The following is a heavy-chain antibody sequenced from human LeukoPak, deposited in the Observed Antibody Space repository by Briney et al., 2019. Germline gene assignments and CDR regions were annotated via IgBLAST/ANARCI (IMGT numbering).Heavy chain of an antibody. CDR3: ARVSYYGSGSYYDNIFDY. CDR2: ISSSGSTI. D-gene: IGHD3-10*01. CDR1: GFTFSSYS. V-gene: IGHV3-48*04. J-gene: IGHJ4*02. Sequence: GGSLRLSCAASGFTFSSYSMNWVCQAPGKGLEWVSYISSSGSTIYYADSVKGRFTISRDNAKNSLYLQMNSLRAEDTAVYYCARVSYYGSGSYYDNIFDYWGQGTLVTVSS.